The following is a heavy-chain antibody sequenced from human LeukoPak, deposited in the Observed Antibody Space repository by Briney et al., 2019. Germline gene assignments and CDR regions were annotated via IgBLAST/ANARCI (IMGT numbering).Heavy chain of an antibody. CDR2: MSDDGSNE. Sequence: PGGSLRLSCAASRFTLSSYAMHWVRQAPGKGLEWVAVMSDDGSNEYYADSVKGRFTIFRDSSKSTLYLQMNSLRAEDTALYYCAREGDYYGSGSYYNSPVDYWGQGILVTVSS. CDR1: RFTLSSYA. J-gene: IGHJ4*02. CDR3: AREGDYYGSGSYYNSPVDY. D-gene: IGHD3-10*01. V-gene: IGHV3-30*04.